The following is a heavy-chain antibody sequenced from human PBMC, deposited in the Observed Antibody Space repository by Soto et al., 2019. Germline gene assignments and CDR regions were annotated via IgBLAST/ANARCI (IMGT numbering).Heavy chain of an antibody. D-gene: IGHD1-7*01. CDR1: GYTSSSYG. CDR2: ISVHNGNT. CDR3: ARAGTSYFYGVDV. J-gene: IGHJ6*02. V-gene: IGHV1-18*04. Sequence: ASVKVSCKASGYTSSSYGISWVRRAPGQGLEWMGWISVHNGNTNYAQKFQGRVTMTTDTSTSTAYMELRSLRSDDTAVYYCARAGTSYFYGVDVWGQGTMVTVSS.